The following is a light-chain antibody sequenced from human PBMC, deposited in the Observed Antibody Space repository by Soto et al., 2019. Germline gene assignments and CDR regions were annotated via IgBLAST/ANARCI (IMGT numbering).Light chain of an antibody. J-gene: IGKJ1*01. V-gene: IGKV1-39*01. Sequence: DIQMTQSPSSLSASVGDRVTITCRASQSISSYLNWYQQKPGKAPKLLIYAASSLQSGVPSRFSGSGSWTDFTLTISSLQPEDFATYYCQQSYSTPRTFGQGTKVYIK. CDR3: QQSYSTPRT. CDR2: AAS. CDR1: QSISSY.